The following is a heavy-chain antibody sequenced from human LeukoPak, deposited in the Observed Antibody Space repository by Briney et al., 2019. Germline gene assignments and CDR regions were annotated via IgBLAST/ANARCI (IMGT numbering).Heavy chain of an antibody. CDR1: GFTFSSYW. CDR2: INSDGSST. CDR3: ARAGYSSSWYWFDP. J-gene: IGHJ5*02. V-gene: IGHV3-74*01. D-gene: IGHD6-13*01. Sequence: GGSLRLSCAASGFTFSSYWMSWVRQAPGKGLVWVSRINSDGSSTSYADSVKGRFTISRDNAKNTLYLQMNSLRAEDTAVYYCARAGYSSSWYWFDPWGQGTLVTVSS.